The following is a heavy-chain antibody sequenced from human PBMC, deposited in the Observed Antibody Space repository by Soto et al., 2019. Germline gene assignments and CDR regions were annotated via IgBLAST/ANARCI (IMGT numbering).Heavy chain of an antibody. D-gene: IGHD3-22*01. J-gene: IGHJ4*02. CDR2: ISAYNGNT. CDR1: GYTFTSYG. CDR3: ARATYYYDSSGYYQGYYFDY. Sequence: QVQLVRSGAEVKKPGASVKVSCKASGYTFTSYGISWVRQAPGQGLEWMGWISAYNGNTNYAQKLQGRVTMTTDTSTSTAYMELRSLRSDDTAVYYCARATYYYDSSGYYQGYYFDYWGQGTLVTVSS. V-gene: IGHV1-18*04.